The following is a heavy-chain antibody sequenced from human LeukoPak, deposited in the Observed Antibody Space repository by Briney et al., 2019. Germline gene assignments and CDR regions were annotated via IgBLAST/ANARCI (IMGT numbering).Heavy chain of an antibody. CDR1: GFILSGYF. V-gene: IGHV3-7*01. J-gene: IGHJ4*02. D-gene: IGHD3-3*01. CDR2: IKNDGSEE. CDR3: ATDRGWRTSGYYLYYFES. Sequence: GGSLRLSCAASGFILSGYFMSWVRQAPGKGLEWVASIKNDGSEEYYVDSVRGRFTISRDNTKSSLYLQMSSLRAEDTAVYYCATDRGWRTSGYYLYYFESWGQGTLVTVSS.